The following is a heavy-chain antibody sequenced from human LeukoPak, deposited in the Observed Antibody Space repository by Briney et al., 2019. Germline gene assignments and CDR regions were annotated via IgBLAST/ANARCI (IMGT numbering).Heavy chain of an antibody. V-gene: IGHV1-46*01. D-gene: IGHD2/OR15-2a*01. CDR3: ARSGESSYYLFDY. CDR2: INPSGGST. Sequence: GTSVKVSCKASGYTFTTYYMHWVRQAPGQGLEWMGIINPSGGSTTYAQKFQGRVTMTRDTSTSIVYMELSSLRSEDTAVYYCARSGESSYYLFDYWGQGTLVTVSS. CDR1: GYTFTTYY. J-gene: IGHJ4*02.